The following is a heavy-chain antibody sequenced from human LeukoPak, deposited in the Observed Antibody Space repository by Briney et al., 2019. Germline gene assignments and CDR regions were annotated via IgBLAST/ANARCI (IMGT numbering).Heavy chain of an antibody. D-gene: IGHD3-22*01. CDR1: GITLSNYG. J-gene: IGHJ4*02. Sequence: GGPLRPSSASSGITLSNYGISWVRQAPGKGLEWVAGITDSGGSTNYADSVKGRSTISRDNPKNTLYLQMNSLRAEDTAVSFCARRGVVIRVILVGFHKEAFYFDSWGQGALVTVSS. V-gene: IGHV3-23*01. CDR2: ITDSGGST. CDR3: ARRGVVIRVILVGFHKEAFYFDS.